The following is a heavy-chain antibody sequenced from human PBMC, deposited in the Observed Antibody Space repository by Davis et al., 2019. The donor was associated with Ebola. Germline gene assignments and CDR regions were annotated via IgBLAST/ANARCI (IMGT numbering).Heavy chain of an antibody. J-gene: IGHJ3*02. CDR1: GYTFTDFY. Sequence: ASVKVSCKASGYTFTDFYMHWVRQAPGQGLEWMGWISAYNGNTNYVQKLQGRVTMTRDTSIGTAYMELSRLESDDTAVYYCARETVTTGTKAFDIWGQGTMVTVSS. CDR3: ARETVTTGTKAFDI. V-gene: IGHV1-2*02. D-gene: IGHD1-1*01. CDR2: ISAYNGNT.